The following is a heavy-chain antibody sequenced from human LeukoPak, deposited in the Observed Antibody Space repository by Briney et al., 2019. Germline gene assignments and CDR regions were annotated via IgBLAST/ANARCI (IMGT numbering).Heavy chain of an antibody. CDR3: ASDYGSGSYSHFDY. J-gene: IGHJ4*02. D-gene: IGHD3-10*01. CDR2: IYSGGST. Sequence: GGSLRLSCAASGFTVSNNYMSWVRQAPGKGLEWVSVIYSGGSTYYADSVKGRFTISRDNSKNTLYLQMNSLRAEDTAVYYCASDYGSGSYSHFDYWGQGTLVTVSS. V-gene: IGHV3-66*01. CDR1: GFTVSNNY.